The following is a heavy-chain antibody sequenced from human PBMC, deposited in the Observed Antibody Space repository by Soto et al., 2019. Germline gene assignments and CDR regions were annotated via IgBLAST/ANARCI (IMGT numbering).Heavy chain of an antibody. CDR1: GGSISSYY. CDR3: ARHSGVGANYYYGMDV. CDR2: IYYSGST. V-gene: IGHV4-59*08. Sequence: QVQLQESGPGLVKPSETLSLTCTVSGGSISSYYWSWIRQPPGKGLEWIGYIYYSGSTNYNPSLKSRVTISVDTSKNQFSLKLSSVTAADTAVYYCARHSGVGANYYYGMDVWGQGTTVTVSS. J-gene: IGHJ6*02. D-gene: IGHD1-26*01.